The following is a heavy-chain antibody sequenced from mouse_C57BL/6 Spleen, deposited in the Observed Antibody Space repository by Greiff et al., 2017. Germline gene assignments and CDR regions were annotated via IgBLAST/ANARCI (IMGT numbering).Heavy chain of an antibody. Sequence: QLQQPGAELVMPGASVKLSCKASGYTFTSYWMHWVKQRPGQGLEWIGEIDPSDSYTNYNQKFKGKSTLTVDKSSSTAYMQLSSLTSEDSAVYYCARGNYYGSSPAWFAYWGQGTLVTVSA. CDR3: ARGNYYGSSPAWFAY. CDR1: GYTFTSYW. J-gene: IGHJ3*01. V-gene: IGHV1-69*01. CDR2: IDPSDSYT. D-gene: IGHD1-1*01.